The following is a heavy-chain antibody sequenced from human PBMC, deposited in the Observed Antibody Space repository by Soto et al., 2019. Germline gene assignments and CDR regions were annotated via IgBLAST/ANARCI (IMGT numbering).Heavy chain of an antibody. CDR3: ARQRGDCSNGVCYSLRFDP. CDR1: GGSISSSSYY. J-gene: IGHJ5*02. V-gene: IGHV4-39*01. D-gene: IGHD2-8*01. Sequence: QLQLQESGPGLVKPSEALSLTCTVSGGSISSSSYYWGWIRQPPGKGLEWIGSLYFSGRTYYNPSLKGRVTISVDRSEKQFSLKLTSVTAADTAVYYCARQRGDCSNGVCYSLRFDPWGQGALVTVSS. CDR2: LYFSGRT.